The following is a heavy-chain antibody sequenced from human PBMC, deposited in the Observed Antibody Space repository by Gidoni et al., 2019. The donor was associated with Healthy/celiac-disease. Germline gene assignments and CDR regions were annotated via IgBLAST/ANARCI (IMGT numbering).Heavy chain of an antibody. V-gene: IGHV3-49*03. D-gene: IGHD3-10*01. Sequence: EVQLVASGGGLVQPGRSLRLSCTASGFTFGDYAMSWFRQAPGKGLEWIGFIRSKAYGGTTEYAASVKGRFTISSDDSKSIAYLQMNSLKTEDTAVYYCTIGITMVRGVITYYFDYWGQGTLVTVSS. CDR1: GFTFGDYA. J-gene: IGHJ4*02. CDR3: TIGITMVRGVITYYFDY. CDR2: IRSKAYGGTT.